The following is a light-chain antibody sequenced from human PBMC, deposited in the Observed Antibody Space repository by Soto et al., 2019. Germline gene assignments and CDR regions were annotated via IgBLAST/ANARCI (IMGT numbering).Light chain of an antibody. J-gene: IGKJ2*01. V-gene: IGKV3-15*01. CDR2: GAS. Sequence: EIVMTQSPATLYVSPGERATLSCRASQSVSSNLAWYQQKPGQAPRLLIYGASTRATGIPARFSGSGSGTEFNLTISSLQSEDFAVYYCQHYNNWLYPFGQGTKLEIK. CDR1: QSVSSN. CDR3: QHYNNWLYP.